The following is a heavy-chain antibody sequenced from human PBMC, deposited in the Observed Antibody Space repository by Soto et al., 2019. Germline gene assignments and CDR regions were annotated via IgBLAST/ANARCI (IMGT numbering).Heavy chain of an antibody. CDR3: ARDLDGHDAFDI. CDR2: INYSGNT. V-gene: IGHV4-31*03. D-gene: IGHD1-1*01. CDR1: GDSISSAAYY. Sequence: SETLSLTCTVSGDSISSAAYYWTWIRQHPGKGLECIGYINYSGNTYWNPSLKSRLTISVDTSKNQFSLRLTSVSAADTAIYYCARDLDGHDAFDIWGQGTMGTVSS. J-gene: IGHJ3*02.